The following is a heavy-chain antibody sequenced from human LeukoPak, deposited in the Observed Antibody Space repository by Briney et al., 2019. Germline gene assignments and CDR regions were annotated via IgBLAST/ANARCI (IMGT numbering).Heavy chain of an antibody. CDR3: AKAPSSSSWFDY. J-gene: IGHJ4*02. Sequence: GGSLRLSCVASGFTFSSYAMSWVRQAPGKGLEWVSAISGSGGSTYYADSVKGRFTISRDNSKNTLYLQMNSLRAEDTAVYYCAKAPSSSSWFDYWGQGTLVTVSS. V-gene: IGHV3-23*01. CDR2: ISGSGGST. CDR1: GFTFSSYA. D-gene: IGHD6-13*01.